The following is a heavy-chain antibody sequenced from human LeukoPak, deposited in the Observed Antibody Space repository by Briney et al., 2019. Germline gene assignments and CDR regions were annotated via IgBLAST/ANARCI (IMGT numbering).Heavy chain of an antibody. J-gene: IGHJ4*02. CDR2: IYYSGST. Sequence: SETLSLTCTVSGGSISSSSYYWGWIRQPPGKGLEWIGSIYYSGSTYYNPSLKSRVTISVDTSKNQFSLKLSSVTAADTAVYYCARRGFGNGDYSFDYWGQGALVTVSS. CDR3: ARRGFGNGDYSFDY. V-gene: IGHV4-39*01. D-gene: IGHD4-17*01. CDR1: GGSISSSSYY.